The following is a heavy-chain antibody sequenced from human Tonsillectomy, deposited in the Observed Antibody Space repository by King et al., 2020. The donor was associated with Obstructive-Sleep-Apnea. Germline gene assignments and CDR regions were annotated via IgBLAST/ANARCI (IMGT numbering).Heavy chain of an antibody. Sequence: VQLVESGGGLVQPGGSLRLSCAASGFTFSNYWMHWVRQVPGKGLVWVSRINRDGSSTTYADSVKGRFTISRDNAKNTLYMQMYSLRAEDTALYYCAREPYYYGMDVWGQGTTVTVSS. V-gene: IGHV3-74*01. J-gene: IGHJ6*02. CDR2: INRDGSST. CDR1: GFTFSNYW. CDR3: AREPYYYGMDV.